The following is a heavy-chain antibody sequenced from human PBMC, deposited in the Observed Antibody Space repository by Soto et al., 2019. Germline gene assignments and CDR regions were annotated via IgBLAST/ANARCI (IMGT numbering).Heavy chain of an antibody. CDR1: GYTFTSYA. Sequence: QVQLVQSGAEVKKPGASVKVSCKASGYTFTSYAMHWVRQAPGQRLEWMGWINAGNGNTKYSQKFQGRVTITRDTSASTAYMELSSLRSEDTAVYYCAREGCSSTSCHPDSYYYYYMDVWGKGTTVTVSS. CDR2: INAGNGNT. D-gene: IGHD2-2*01. J-gene: IGHJ6*03. V-gene: IGHV1-3*01. CDR3: AREGCSSTSCHPDSYYYYYMDV.